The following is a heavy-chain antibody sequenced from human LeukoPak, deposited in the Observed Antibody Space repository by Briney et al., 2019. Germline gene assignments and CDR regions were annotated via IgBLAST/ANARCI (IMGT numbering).Heavy chain of an antibody. Sequence: GGTLRLSCAASGFIFSSHGMNWVRQVPGKGLVWVSRINSDESRTNYADSVKGRFTISRDNAKNTLYLHMNSLRAEDTAVYYCTANFNYWGQGTLVTVSS. V-gene: IGHV3-74*01. CDR2: INSDESRT. CDR3: TANFNY. J-gene: IGHJ4*02. CDR1: GFIFSSHG.